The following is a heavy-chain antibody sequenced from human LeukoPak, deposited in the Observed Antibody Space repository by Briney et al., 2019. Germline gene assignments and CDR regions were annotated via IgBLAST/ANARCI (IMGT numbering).Heavy chain of an antibody. CDR3: ARSRSGYYEDY. V-gene: IGHV3-48*03. J-gene: IGHJ4*02. CDR1: GFSFSSSE. D-gene: IGHD3-22*01. Sequence: PGGSLRLSCAASGFSFSSSEMNWVRQAPGKGLEWVSYITSSGSTIYYADSVKGRFTISRDNAKNSLYLQMNSLSAEDTAVYYCARSRSGYYEDYWGQGTLVTVSS. CDR2: ITSSGSTI.